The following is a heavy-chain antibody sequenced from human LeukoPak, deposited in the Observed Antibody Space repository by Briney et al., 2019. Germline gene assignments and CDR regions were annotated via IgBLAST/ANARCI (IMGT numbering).Heavy chain of an antibody. CDR1: GYTFTGYY. J-gene: IGHJ4*02. CDR2: INPNSGGI. V-gene: IGHV1-2*02. Sequence: ASVKVSCKASGYTFTGYYMHWVRQAPGQGLEWMGWINPNSGGINYAQKFQGRVTMTRDTSISTAYMELSRLRSDDTAVYYCASSIAVAGTGFDYWGQGTLVTVSS. D-gene: IGHD6-19*01. CDR3: ASSIAVAGTGFDY.